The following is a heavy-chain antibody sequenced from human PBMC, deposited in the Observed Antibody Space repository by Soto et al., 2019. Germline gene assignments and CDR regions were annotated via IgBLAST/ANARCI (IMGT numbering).Heavy chain of an antibody. Sequence: GGSLRLSCAASGFPFSSYGMHWVRPAPGKGLEWVAVISYDGSNKYYADSVKGRFTISRDNSKNTLYLQMNSLRAEDTAVYYCAKDPGGNSGFFDYWGQGTLVTVSS. J-gene: IGHJ4*02. CDR3: AKDPGGNSGFFDY. CDR1: GFPFSSYG. V-gene: IGHV3-30*18. CDR2: ISYDGSNK. D-gene: IGHD2-21*02.